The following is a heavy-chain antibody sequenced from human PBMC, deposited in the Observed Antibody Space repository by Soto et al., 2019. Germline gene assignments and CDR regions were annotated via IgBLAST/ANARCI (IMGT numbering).Heavy chain of an antibody. CDR2: INSDGSTT. J-gene: IGHJ4*02. CDR3: ARVATGKWYFDD. Sequence: VQLVESGGGLVQPGGSLRLSCVASGFTFNSYWMHWVRQAPGKGLVWVSRINSDGSTTSYADSVKGRFTISRDNAKDTLYLQMNSLRAEDTAVYYCARVATGKWYFDDWGQGTLVTVSS. CDR1: GFTFNSYW. V-gene: IGHV3-74*01. D-gene: IGHD2-15*01.